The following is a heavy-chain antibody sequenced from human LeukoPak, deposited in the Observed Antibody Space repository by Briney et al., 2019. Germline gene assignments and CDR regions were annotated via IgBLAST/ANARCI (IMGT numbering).Heavy chain of an antibody. CDR1: GYTFTSYA. D-gene: IGHD2-2*02. J-gene: IGHJ6*02. CDR3: ARVIYCSSTSCYTGDYYYGMDV. V-gene: IGHV7-4-1*02. Sequence: ASVKVSCKASGYTFTSYAMNWVRQAPGQGLEWMGWINTNTGNPTYAQGFTGRFVFSLDTSVSTAYLQISSPKAEDTAVYYCARVIYCSSTSCYTGDYYYGMDVWGQGTTVTVSS. CDR2: INTNTGNP.